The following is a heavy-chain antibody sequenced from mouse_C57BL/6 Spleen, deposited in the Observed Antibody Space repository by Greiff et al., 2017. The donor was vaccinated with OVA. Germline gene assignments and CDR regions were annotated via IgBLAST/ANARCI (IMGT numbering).Heavy chain of an antibody. V-gene: IGHV1-19*01. CDR3: ASAYYYGNSKGY. CDR1: GYTFTDYY. D-gene: IGHD1-1*01. J-gene: IGHJ2*01. CDR2: INPYNGGT. Sequence: EVQLQQSGPVLVKPGASVKMSCKASGYTFTDYYMNWVKQSHGKSLEWIGVINPYNGGTSYNQKFKGKATLTVDKSSSTAYMELNSLTSEDSAVYYCASAYYYGNSKGYWGQGTTLTVSS.